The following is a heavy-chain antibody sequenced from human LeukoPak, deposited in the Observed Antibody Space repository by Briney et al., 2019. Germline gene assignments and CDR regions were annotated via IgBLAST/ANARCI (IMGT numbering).Heavy chain of an antibody. D-gene: IGHD2-2*01. CDR3: AKNPGYCSSTSCPLGWFDP. J-gene: IGHJ5*02. V-gene: IGHV3-23*01. CDR1: GFTFSSYA. CDR2: ISGSGGST. Sequence: PGGSLRLSCAASGFTFSSYAMSWVRQAAGKGLEWVSAISGSGGSTYYADSVKDRFTISRDNSKNTLYLQMNSLRAEDTAVYYCAKNPGYCSSTSCPLGWFDPWGQGTPVTVSS.